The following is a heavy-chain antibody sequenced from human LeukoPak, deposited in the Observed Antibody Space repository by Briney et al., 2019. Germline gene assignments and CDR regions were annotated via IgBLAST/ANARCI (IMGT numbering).Heavy chain of an antibody. Sequence: GGSLRLSCAASGFTFSSYGMSWVRQAPGKGLEWVSYISSSGSTIYYADSVKGRFTISRDNAKNSLYLQMNSLRAEDTAVYYCARPKMATTDDAFDIWGQGTMVTVSS. CDR3: ARPKMATTDDAFDI. CDR2: ISSSGSTI. V-gene: IGHV3-48*04. D-gene: IGHD5-24*01. J-gene: IGHJ3*02. CDR1: GFTFSSYG.